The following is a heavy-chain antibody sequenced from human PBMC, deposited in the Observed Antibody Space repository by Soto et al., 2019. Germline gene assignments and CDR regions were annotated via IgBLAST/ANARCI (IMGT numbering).Heavy chain of an antibody. V-gene: IGHV3-48*02. J-gene: IGHJ6*02. Sequence: GGSLRLSCAASGFTFSSYSMNWVRQAPGKGLEWVSYISSSSSTIYYADSVKGRFTISRDNAKNSLYLQMNSLGDEDTAVYYCAREKASSGWSPHYNIRSLYYYYGMDVWGQGTTVTVSS. CDR3: AREKASSGWSPHYNIRSLYYYYGMDV. CDR1: GFTFSSYS. CDR2: ISSSSSTI. D-gene: IGHD6-19*01.